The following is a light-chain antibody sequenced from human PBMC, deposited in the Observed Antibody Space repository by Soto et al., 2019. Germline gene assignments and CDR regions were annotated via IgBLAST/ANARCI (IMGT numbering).Light chain of an antibody. J-gene: IGKJ2*02. CDR3: LQHNSYPRT. V-gene: IGKV1-17*01. CDR1: QGIRND. CDR2: AAS. Sequence: DIQMTQSPSSLSASVGDRVTITCRASQGIRNDVGWYQQKEGKAPKRLISAASNLQRGVPSRFSGSGSGTEFTLTISSRQPEDFATYYCLQHNSYPRTFGQGTRLEIK.